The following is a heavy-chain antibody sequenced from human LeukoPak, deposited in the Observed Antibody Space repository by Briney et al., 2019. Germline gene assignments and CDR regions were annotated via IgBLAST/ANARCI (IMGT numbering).Heavy chain of an antibody. Sequence: TSETLSLTCTVSGGSISSYYWSWIRQPPGKGLEWIGYIYYSGSTNYNPSLKSRVTISVDTSKNQFSLKLSSVTAADTAVYYCARQNYGGRSFDYWGQGTLVTVSS. CDR3: ARQNYGGRSFDY. CDR2: IYYSGST. CDR1: GGSISSYY. V-gene: IGHV4-59*08. J-gene: IGHJ4*02. D-gene: IGHD4-23*01.